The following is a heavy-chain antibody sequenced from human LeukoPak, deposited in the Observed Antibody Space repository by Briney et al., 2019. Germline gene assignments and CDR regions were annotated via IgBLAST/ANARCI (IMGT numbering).Heavy chain of an antibody. D-gene: IGHD4-17*01. J-gene: IGHJ6*02. CDR3: ARSVSSTLYGIYYYYGMDV. CDR2: IKQDGSEK. CDR1: GFTFSSYW. V-gene: IGHV3-7*01. Sequence: GGSLRLSCAASGFTFSSYWMSWVRQAPGKGLEWVANIKQDGSEKYYVDSVKGRFTISRDNAKNSLYLQMNSLRAEDTAVYYCARSVSSTLYGIYYYYGMDVWGQGTTVTVSS.